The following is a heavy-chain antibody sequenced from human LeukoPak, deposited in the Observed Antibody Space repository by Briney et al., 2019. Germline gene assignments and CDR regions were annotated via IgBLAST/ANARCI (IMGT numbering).Heavy chain of an antibody. V-gene: IGHV3-30*02. CDR1: GFTFSSYG. CDR3: AKRGGTTVTTSNFHMDV. D-gene: IGHD4-17*01. Sequence: GGSLRLSCAASGFTFSSYGMHWVRQPPGKGLEWVAFIGYDGSNKYTADLASGRFSPSRANSKDTLYLLMNSLRAEATAVYYCAKRGGTTVTTSNFHMDVWGKGTTVTVSS. CDR2: IGYDGSNK. J-gene: IGHJ6*03.